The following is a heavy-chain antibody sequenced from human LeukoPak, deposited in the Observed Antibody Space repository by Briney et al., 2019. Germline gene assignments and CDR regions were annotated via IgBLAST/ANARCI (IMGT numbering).Heavy chain of an antibody. CDR2: INHSGST. CDR1: GGSFSGYY. CDR3: ARAPRYGARYGWFDP. J-gene: IGHJ5*02. V-gene: IGHV4-34*01. Sequence: SETLSLTCAVYGGSFSGYYWSWIRQPPGKGLEWIGEINHSGSTNYNPSLKSRVTISVDTSKNQFSLKLSSVTAADSAVYYCARAPRYGARYGWFDPWGQGTLVTVSS. D-gene: IGHD4-17*01.